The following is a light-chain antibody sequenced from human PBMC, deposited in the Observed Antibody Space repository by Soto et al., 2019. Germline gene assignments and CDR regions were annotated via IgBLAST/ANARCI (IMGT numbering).Light chain of an antibody. CDR3: QHYNGYSEA. J-gene: IGKJ1*01. V-gene: IGKV1-5*03. Sequence: STLSGSVGDRVTITCRASQTIGSWLAWYQQKPGKAPKLLIYKASTLKSGVPSRFSGSGSGTEFTLTISSLQPDDFATYYCQHYNGYSEALGQGTTVDIK. CDR2: KAS. CDR1: QTIGSW.